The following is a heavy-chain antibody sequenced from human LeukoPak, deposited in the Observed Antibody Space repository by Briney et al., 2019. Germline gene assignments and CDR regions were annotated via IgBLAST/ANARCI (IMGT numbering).Heavy chain of an antibody. Sequence: HSGGSLRLSCAASGFTFSGYVMSWVRQAPGKGLEWVSSISGSGGSTYYADSVKGRFTISRDNAKNSLYLQMNSLRAEDTALYYCAKARIFGVVISGFDYWGQGTLVTVSS. D-gene: IGHD3-3*01. CDR3: AKARIFGVVISGFDY. CDR2: ISGSGGST. CDR1: GFTFSGYV. V-gene: IGHV3-23*01. J-gene: IGHJ4*02.